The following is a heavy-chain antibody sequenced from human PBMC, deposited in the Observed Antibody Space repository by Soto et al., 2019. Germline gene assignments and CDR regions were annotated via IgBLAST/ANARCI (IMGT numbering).Heavy chain of an antibody. D-gene: IGHD5-12*01. CDR3: ARDYYRFNSGYGFSMDV. CDR1: GFTFSSYG. J-gene: IGHJ6*02. Sequence: QVPLVESGGGVVQPGRSLRLSCAASGFTFSSYGMHWVRQAPGKGLEWVAVISYDGSNKYYADSVKGRFTISRDNSKNTLYLQMNSLRAEDTAVYYCARDYYRFNSGYGFSMDVWGQGTTVTVSS. V-gene: IGHV3-30-3*01. CDR2: ISYDGSNK.